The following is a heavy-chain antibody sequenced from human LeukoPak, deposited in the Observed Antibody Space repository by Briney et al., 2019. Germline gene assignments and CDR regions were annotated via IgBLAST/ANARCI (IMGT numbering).Heavy chain of an antibody. V-gene: IGHV3-30*02. Sequence: GGSLRLSCAASGFTFSDYALHWVRQAPGKGLEWVAFIRYDGTYKYYADSVKGRFTISRDNSKDTLYLQMNSLRAEDTALYYCAKLPRSSGLPSCWGQGTLVTVSS. CDR1: GFTFSDYA. CDR2: IRYDGTYK. D-gene: IGHD3-22*01. J-gene: IGHJ4*02. CDR3: AKLPRSSGLPSC.